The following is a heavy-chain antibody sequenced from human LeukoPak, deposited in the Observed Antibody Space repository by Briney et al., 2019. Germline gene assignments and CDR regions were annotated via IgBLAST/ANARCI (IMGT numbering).Heavy chain of an antibody. V-gene: IGHV3-7*01. CDR2: IKQDGSEK. D-gene: IGHD2-2*03. CDR3: ARAGYCSSTSCYKASAFDI. CDR1: GSTFSSYW. Sequence: PGGSLRLSCAAPGSTFSSYWMSWVRQAPGKGLEWVANIKQDGSEKYYVDSVKGRFTISRDNAKNSLYLQMNSLRAEDTAVYYCARAGYCSSTSCYKASAFDIWGQGTMVTVSS. J-gene: IGHJ3*02.